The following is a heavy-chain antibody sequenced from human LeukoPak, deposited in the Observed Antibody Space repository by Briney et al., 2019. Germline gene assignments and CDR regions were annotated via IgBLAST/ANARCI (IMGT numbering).Heavy chain of an antibody. CDR3: AATELGYCSSTSCYEWAPRGYYYYGMDV. CDR1: GYTFTSYG. CDR2: ISAYNGKT. Sequence: ASVKVSCKASGYTFTSYGISWVRQAPGQGLEWMGWISAYNGKTNYAQKLQGRVTMTTDTSTSTAYMELRSLRSDDTAVYYCAATELGYCSSTSCYEWAPRGYYYYGMDVWGQGTSVTVSS. D-gene: IGHD2-2*01. V-gene: IGHV1-18*01. J-gene: IGHJ6*02.